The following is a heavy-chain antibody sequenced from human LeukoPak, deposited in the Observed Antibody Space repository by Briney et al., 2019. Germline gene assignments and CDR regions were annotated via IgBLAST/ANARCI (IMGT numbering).Heavy chain of an antibody. V-gene: IGHV3-48*04. Sequence: PGGSLRLSCAGPGFTFRTYSMNWVRQAPGKGLEWVSYISSSGSTIYYADSVKGRFTISRDNAKNSLYLQMNSLRAEDTAVYYCAELGITMIGGVWGKGTTVTISS. CDR1: GFTFRTYS. CDR2: ISSSGSTI. D-gene: IGHD3-10*02. CDR3: AELGITMIGGV. J-gene: IGHJ6*04.